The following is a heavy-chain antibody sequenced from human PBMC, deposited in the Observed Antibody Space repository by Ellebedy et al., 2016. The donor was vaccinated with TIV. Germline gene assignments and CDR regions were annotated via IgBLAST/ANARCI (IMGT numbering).Heavy chain of an antibody. D-gene: IGHD3-10*01. Sequence: GESLKISXAASGFTFSSYWMHWVRQAPGKGLVWVSRINSDGSSTSYADSVKGRFTISRDNAKNTLYLQMNSLRAEDTAVYYCANDFGSPRGLDVWGQGTTVTVSS. J-gene: IGHJ6*02. CDR2: INSDGSST. CDR3: ANDFGSPRGLDV. CDR1: GFTFSSYW. V-gene: IGHV3-74*01.